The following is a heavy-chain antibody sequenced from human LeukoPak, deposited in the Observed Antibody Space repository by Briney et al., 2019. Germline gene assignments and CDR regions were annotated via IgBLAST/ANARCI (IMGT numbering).Heavy chain of an antibody. CDR3: ARVGMAVAGTFDY. D-gene: IGHD6-19*01. V-gene: IGHV1-69*13. CDR2: IIPIFGTA. CDR1: GGTFSSYA. Sequence: SVKVSCKASGGTFSSYAISWVRQAPGQGLEWMGGIIPIFGTANYAQKFQGRVTITAGESTSTAYMELSSLRSEDTAVYYCARVGMAVAGTFDYWGQGTLVTVSS. J-gene: IGHJ4*02.